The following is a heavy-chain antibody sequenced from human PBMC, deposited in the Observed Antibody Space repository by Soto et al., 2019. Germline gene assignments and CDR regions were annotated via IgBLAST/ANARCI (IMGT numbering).Heavy chain of an antibody. CDR1: GFPFAPST. D-gene: IGHD3-16*01. CDR2: ISVSVGST. J-gene: IGHJ5*02. CDR3: ARRDVPHSTSNASFYDP. V-gene: IGHV3-23*01. Sequence: EVQLLQSGGGLVQPGGSLTLSCGVSGFPFAPSTMSWVRQAPGKGLEWVSTISVSVGSTYSADSVQGRFTVSSDISDNTFFLRMTSLTADDTAVYFCARRDVPHSTSNASFYDPWGRGVLVTVSS.